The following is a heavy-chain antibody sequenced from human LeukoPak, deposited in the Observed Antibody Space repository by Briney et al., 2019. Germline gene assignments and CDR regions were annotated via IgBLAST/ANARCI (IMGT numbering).Heavy chain of an antibody. J-gene: IGHJ3*02. CDR3: ARGGAVAGPDWGDAFDI. V-gene: IGHV4-30-4*07. Sequence: SETLSLTCAVSGGSLSSGVYSWSWFRQPPGKGLEWIGYIYYSGNTYYNPSLKSRVTISVDTSKNHFSLKLSSVTAADTAVYYCARGGAVAGPDWGDAFDIWGQGTMVTVSS. CDR2: IYYSGNT. D-gene: IGHD6-13*01. CDR1: GGSLSSGVYS.